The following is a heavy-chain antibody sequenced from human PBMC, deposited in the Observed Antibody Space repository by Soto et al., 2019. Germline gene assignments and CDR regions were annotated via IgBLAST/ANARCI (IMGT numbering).Heavy chain of an antibody. CDR2: VYYSGST. J-gene: IGHJ3*02. Sequence: PSETLSLTCTVSGASISSSYWSWIRQSPWKGLEWIGYVYYSGSTNYNPSLKSRVTISVDTSKNQFSLKLSSVTAADTAVYYCARGYYDSRGQYNTFDIWGQGTMVTVSS. D-gene: IGHD3-22*01. CDR1: GASISSSY. V-gene: IGHV4-59*01. CDR3: ARGYYDSRGQYNTFDI.